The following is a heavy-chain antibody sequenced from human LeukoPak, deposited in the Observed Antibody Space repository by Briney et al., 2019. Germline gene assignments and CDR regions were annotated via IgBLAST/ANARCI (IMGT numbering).Heavy chain of an antibody. CDR1: GYTFTSYY. CDR2: INPSGGST. J-gene: IGHJ4*02. Sequence: GASVKVSCKASGYTFTSYYMHWVRQAPGQGLEWMGIINPSGGSTSYAQKFQGRVTMTRDMSTSTVYMELSRLRSDDTAVYYCASHDYGDSLGDYWGQGTLVTVSS. V-gene: IGHV1-46*01. CDR3: ASHDYGDSLGDY. D-gene: IGHD4-17*01.